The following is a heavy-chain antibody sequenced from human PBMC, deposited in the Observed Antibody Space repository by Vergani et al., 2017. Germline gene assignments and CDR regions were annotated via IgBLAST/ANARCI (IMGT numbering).Heavy chain of an antibody. CDR1: GYSISSGYY. V-gene: IGHV4-38-2*02. D-gene: IGHD1-26*01. Sequence: QVQLQESGPGLVKPSETLSLTCTVSGYSISSGYYWGLIRQPPGKGLEWIGSIYHSGSTYYNPSLKSRVTISVDTSKNQFSLKLSAVTAADTAVYYCARGSGSPGYFQHWGQGTLVTVSS. CDR2: IYHSGST. J-gene: IGHJ1*01. CDR3: ARGSGSPGYFQH.